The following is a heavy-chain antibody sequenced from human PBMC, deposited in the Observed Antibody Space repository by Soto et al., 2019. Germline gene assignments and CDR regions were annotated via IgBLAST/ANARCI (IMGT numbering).Heavy chain of an antibody. CDR3: ARDPEYGSGSLDV. J-gene: IGHJ3*01. CDR2: INVGNVKT. D-gene: IGHD3-10*01. Sequence: ASVKVSCKASGYSFTSCGVHWVRQAPGQRLEWMGWINVGNVKTKYSEKFEGRVTIIRDTSASTVYMEMNSVRSEDTAIYYCARDPEYGSGSLDVWGQGTMVTVS. V-gene: IGHV1-3*01. CDR1: GYSFTSCG.